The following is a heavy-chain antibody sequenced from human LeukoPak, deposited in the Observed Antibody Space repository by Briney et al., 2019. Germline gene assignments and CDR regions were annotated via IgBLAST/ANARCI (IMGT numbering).Heavy chain of an antibody. CDR1: GFPFSSYA. CDR3: AKDRARYGNYAYCFDY. D-gene: IGHD4-17*01. J-gene: IGHJ4*02. Sequence: GGSLRLSCAASGFPFSSYAMSWVRQAPGKGLECLSTISGSGGNTYYADSVKGRFTIYRDNSRNTLFLQMNSLRADDTAVYYCAKDRARYGNYAYCFDYWGQGNLVTVSS. V-gene: IGHV3-23*01. CDR2: ISGSGGNT.